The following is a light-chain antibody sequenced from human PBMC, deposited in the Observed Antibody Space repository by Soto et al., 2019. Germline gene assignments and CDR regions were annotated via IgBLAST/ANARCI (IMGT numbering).Light chain of an antibody. J-gene: IGKJ1*01. CDR2: DAS. Sequence: DIQMTQSPSSLSASVGDXFXXXXRXSQSVNKWLAWFQQKPGKVPKLLIFDASTLQTGVPSRFGGGGSGTEFTLTISGLQPDDFATYYCQQYNSYSPWTFGPGTKVDI. V-gene: IGKV1-5*01. CDR3: QQYNSYSPWT. CDR1: QSVNKW.